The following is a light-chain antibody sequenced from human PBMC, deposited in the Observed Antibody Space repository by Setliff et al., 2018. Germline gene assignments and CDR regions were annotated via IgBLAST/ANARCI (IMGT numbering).Light chain of an antibody. CDR3: QVWDPASDHRV. CDR1: NIGDKS. CDR2: DDS. V-gene: IGLV3-21*03. Sequence: SSELTQPPSESVAPGKTARITCGGHNIGDKSVHWYQQKPGQAPVLVVYDDSDRPSGIPGRFSGSNSGNTATLTISRVEAGDEADYYCQVWDPASDHRVFGTGTKATVL. J-gene: IGLJ1*01.